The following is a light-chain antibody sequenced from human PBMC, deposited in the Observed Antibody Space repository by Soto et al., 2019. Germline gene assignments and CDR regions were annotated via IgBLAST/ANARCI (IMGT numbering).Light chain of an antibody. CDR3: QQSYSTPLT. CDR1: QSISSY. Sequence: DIQMTQSPSSLSASVGDRVTITCRASQSISSYLNWYQQKPGKAPKLLIYAASSLQSGVPSRFSGSGSGTDFTPTFSSLQPEDFATYYCQQSYSTPLTFGPGTKVDIK. CDR2: AAS. J-gene: IGKJ3*01. V-gene: IGKV1-39*01.